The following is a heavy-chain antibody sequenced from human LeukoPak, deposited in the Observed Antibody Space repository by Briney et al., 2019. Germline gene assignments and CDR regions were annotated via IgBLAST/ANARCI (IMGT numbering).Heavy chain of an antibody. CDR1: GYTFTSYD. J-gene: IGHJ3*02. V-gene: IGHV1-8*01. D-gene: IGHD3-3*01. Sequence: GASVKVSCKASGYTFTSYDINWVRQATGQGLEWMGWMNPNSGNTGYAQKFQGRVTMTRNTSISTAYMELSSLRSEDTAVYYCARVGGRITIFGVATNAFDIWGQGTMVTVSS. CDR2: MNPNSGNT. CDR3: ARVGGRITIFGVATNAFDI.